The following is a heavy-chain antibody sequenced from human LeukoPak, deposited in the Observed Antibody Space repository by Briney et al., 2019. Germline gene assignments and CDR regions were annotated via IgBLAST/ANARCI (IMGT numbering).Heavy chain of an antibody. Sequence: GRSLRLSCAASGFTFSRYGMHWVRQAPGKGLEWVAVISYDGSNKYYADSVKGRFTISRDNSKNTLYLQMNSLRAEDTAVYYCAKGGYISSWSTRYYYYYTDVWGKGTTVTISS. CDR1: GFTFSRYG. V-gene: IGHV3-30*18. CDR2: ISYDGSNK. J-gene: IGHJ6*03. CDR3: AKGGYISSWSTRYYYYYTDV. D-gene: IGHD6-13*01.